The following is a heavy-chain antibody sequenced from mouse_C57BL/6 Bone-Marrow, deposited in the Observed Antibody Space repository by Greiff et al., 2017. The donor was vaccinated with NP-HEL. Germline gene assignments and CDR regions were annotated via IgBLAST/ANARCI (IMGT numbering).Heavy chain of an antibody. Sequence: VQLQQSGAELVRPGASVTLSCKASGYTFTDYEMHWVKQTPVHGLEWIGAIDPETGGTAYNQKFKGKAILTADKSSSTAYMELRSLTSEDSAVYYGTTGSSGPHAMDYWGQGTSVTVSS. V-gene: IGHV1-15*01. CDR3: TTGSSGPHAMDY. D-gene: IGHD3-2*02. CDR2: IDPETGGT. CDR1: GYTFTDYE. J-gene: IGHJ4*01.